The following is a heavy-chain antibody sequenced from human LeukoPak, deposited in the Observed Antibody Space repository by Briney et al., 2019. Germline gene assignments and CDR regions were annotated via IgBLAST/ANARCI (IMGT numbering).Heavy chain of an antibody. CDR3: AKAREAMVRGYSDY. CDR1: GFTFDDYA. Sequence: GGSLRLSCAASGFTFDDYAMHWVRQAPGKGLEWVSGISWNSGSIGYADSVKGRFTISRDNAKNSLYLQMNRLRAEDMALYYCAKAREAMVRGYSDYWGQGTLVTVSS. V-gene: IGHV3-9*03. D-gene: IGHD3-10*01. CDR2: ISWNSGSI. J-gene: IGHJ4*02.